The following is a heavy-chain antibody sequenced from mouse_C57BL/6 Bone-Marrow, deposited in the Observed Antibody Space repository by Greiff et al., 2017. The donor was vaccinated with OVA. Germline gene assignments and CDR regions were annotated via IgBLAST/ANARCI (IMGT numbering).Heavy chain of an antibody. CDR1: GYTFTSYW. D-gene: IGHD2-4*01. V-gene: IGHV1-64*01. Sequence: QVHVKQPGAELVKPGASVKLSCKASGYTFTSYWMHWVKQRPGQGLEWIGMIHPNSGSTNYNEKFKSKATLTVDKSSSTAYMQLSSLTSEDSAVYYCARKGLRGYWGQGTTLTVSS. J-gene: IGHJ2*01. CDR2: IHPNSGST. CDR3: ARKGLRGY.